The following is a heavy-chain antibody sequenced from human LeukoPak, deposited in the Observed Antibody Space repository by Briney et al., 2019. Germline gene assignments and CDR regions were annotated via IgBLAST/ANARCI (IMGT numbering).Heavy chain of an antibody. CDR2: INPNSGGT. CDR3: ARAPRAGYSGYDCDY. Sequence: ASVKVSCKASGYTFTGYYMHWVRQAPGQGPEWMGRINPNSGGTNYAQKFQGRVTMTRDTSISTAYMELSRLRSDDTAVYYCARAPRAGYSGYDCDYWGQGTLVTVSS. D-gene: IGHD5-12*01. J-gene: IGHJ4*02. CDR1: GYTFTGYY. V-gene: IGHV1-2*06.